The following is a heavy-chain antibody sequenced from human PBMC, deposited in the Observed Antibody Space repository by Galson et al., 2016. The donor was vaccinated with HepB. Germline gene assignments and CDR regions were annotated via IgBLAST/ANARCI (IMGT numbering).Heavy chain of an antibody. V-gene: IGHV4-34*01. J-gene: IGHJ3*02. CDR1: GGPVIDYS. Sequence: ETLSLTCGVYGGPVIDYSWNWIRQPPGEGLEWIGEINHSGTTKSNPSLKSRVTISVDTSKSQFSLKLNSVTAADTAIYYCARINRVRTFDIWGQGTLVTVSS. D-gene: IGHD1-14*01. CDR3: ARINRVRTFDI. CDR2: INHSGTT.